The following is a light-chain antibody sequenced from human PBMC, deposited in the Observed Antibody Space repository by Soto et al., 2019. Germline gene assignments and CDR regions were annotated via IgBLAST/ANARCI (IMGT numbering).Light chain of an antibody. CDR3: CSYAGGSTLV. V-gene: IGLV2-23*01. Sequence: QSALTQPASVSGSPGQSITISCTGTSSDVGSYNLVSWYQQHPGKSPKLIIYEGRKRPSGISNRFSGSKSGNRASLTISGLQAEDEADYHCCSYAGGSTLVFGGGTKLTVL. J-gene: IGLJ2*01. CDR1: SSDVGSYNL. CDR2: EGR.